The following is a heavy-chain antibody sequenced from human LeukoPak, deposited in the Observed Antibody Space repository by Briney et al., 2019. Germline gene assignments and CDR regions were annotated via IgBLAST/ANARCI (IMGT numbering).Heavy chain of an antibody. J-gene: IGHJ5*02. CDR1: GGSVSDYY. Sequence: PSETLSLTCTISGGSVSDYYWSWIRQSPGKGLEWIGYIYHTGSTSYSPSLKSRVTISADTSRNQFSLKLSSVTAADTAVYYCARRMVRGVIIFGWFDPWGQGTLVTVSS. CDR2: IYHTGST. V-gene: IGHV4-59*02. CDR3: ARRMVRGVIIFGWFDP. D-gene: IGHD3-10*01.